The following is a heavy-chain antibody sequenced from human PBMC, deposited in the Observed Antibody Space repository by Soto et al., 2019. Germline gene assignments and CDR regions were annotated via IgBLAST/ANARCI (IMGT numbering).Heavy chain of an antibody. V-gene: IGHV3-15*07. CDR1: GFTFSNAW. Sequence: EVQLVESGGGSVKPGEFLRLSFAASGFTFSNAWTNWVRQAPGKGLEWVGRIKTKTDGGTTDYAAPVKGRFTISRDNTKNTLYMQMNSLKTEDTAVSYCTTDALLGELYFDLQYWGQGTVVTVSS. CDR3: TTDALLGELYFDLQY. J-gene: IGHJ1*01. CDR2: IKTKTDGGTT. D-gene: IGHD3-10*01.